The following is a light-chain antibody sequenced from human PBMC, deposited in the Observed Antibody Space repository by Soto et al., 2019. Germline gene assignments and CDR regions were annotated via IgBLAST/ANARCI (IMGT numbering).Light chain of an antibody. J-gene: IGLJ1*01. CDR2: DVS. Sequence: QSVLTQPASVSGSPGQSITISCTGTSSDVGGYNYVSWYQQHPGKATKFMIYDVSNRPSGVSNRFSGSKSGNTASLTISGLQAEDEADYYCSSYTTSNTRQIVFGTG. V-gene: IGLV2-14*01. CDR1: SSDVGGYNY. CDR3: SSYTTSNTRQIV.